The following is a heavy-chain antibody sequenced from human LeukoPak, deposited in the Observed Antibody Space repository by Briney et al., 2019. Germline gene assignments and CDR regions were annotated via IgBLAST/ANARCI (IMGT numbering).Heavy chain of an antibody. J-gene: IGHJ4*02. D-gene: IGHD6-19*01. CDR3: ARVAVAGVYYFDY. V-gene: IGHV3-11*04. CDR2: ISGSGTTI. Sequence: SGGSLRLSCAASGFSFTDYYMNWIRRPPGKGLEWVSYISGSGTTIYCADSVKGRFTISRDNAKNSLYLQMNSLRAEDTAVYYCARVAVAGVYYFDYWGQGTLVTVSS. CDR1: GFSFTDYY.